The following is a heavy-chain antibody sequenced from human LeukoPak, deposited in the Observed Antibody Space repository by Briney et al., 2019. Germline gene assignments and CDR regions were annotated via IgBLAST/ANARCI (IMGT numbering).Heavy chain of an antibody. D-gene: IGHD3-22*01. J-gene: IGHJ4*02. CDR1: GYTFTSYY. Sequence: ASVKVSCKASGYTFTSYYMHWVRQAPGQGLEWMGIINPSGGSTSYAQKFQGRVTMTRDTSTSTVYMELSSLRSEDTAVYYCAYDSSGYYPLDYWGQGTLVTVSS. V-gene: IGHV1-46*01. CDR3: AYDSSGYYPLDY. CDR2: INPSGGST.